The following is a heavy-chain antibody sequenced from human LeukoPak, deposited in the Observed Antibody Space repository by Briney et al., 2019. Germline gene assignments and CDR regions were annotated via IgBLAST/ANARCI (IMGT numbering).Heavy chain of an antibody. V-gene: IGHV3-30*04. CDR3: AREGYYGSGSLDY. Sequence: GALRLCCAASGFTFSTYTIHWVRQAPGKGLEWVAVLSYDGSNKYYADSVKGRFTISRDNAKNSLYLQMNSLRAEDTAVYYCAREGYYGSGSLDYWGQGTLVTVSS. CDR1: GFTFSTYT. D-gene: IGHD3-10*01. J-gene: IGHJ4*02. CDR2: LSYDGSNK.